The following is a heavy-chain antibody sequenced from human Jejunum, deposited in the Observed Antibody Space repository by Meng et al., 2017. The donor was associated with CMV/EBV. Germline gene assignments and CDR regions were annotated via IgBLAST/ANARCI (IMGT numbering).Heavy chain of an antibody. J-gene: IGHJ4*02. D-gene: IGHD4-23*01. CDR2: IKEDGSEK. CDR1: GFTFSSCW. Sequence: SGFTFSSCWRSWVRQAPGKGLEWVANIKEDGSEKYYVDSVRGRFTISRDNAENSLYLQINSLRAEDTAVYYCARAKKTGGDNPDYWGQGTLVTVSS. CDR3: ARAKKTGGDNPDY. V-gene: IGHV3-7*01.